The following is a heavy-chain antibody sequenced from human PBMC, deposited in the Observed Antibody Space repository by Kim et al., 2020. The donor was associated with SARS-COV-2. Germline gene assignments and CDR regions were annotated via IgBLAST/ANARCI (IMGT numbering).Heavy chain of an antibody. D-gene: IGHD3-10*01. Sequence: ASVKVSCKASGYTFTSYGISWVRQAPGQGLEWMGWISAYNGNTNYAQKLQGRVTMTTDTSTSTAYMELRSLRSDDTAVYYCARDPITMVRGVIPRRRIFDYWGQGTLVTVSS. CDR1: GYTFTSYG. CDR2: ISAYNGNT. CDR3: ARDPITMVRGVIPRRRIFDY. V-gene: IGHV1-18*01. J-gene: IGHJ4*02.